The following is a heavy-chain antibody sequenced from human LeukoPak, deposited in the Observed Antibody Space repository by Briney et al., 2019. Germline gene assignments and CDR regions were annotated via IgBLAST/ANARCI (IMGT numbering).Heavy chain of an antibody. CDR3: ATSTVMNHYCFDY. CDR2: IYHSGST. D-gene: IGHD1-14*01. V-gene: IGHV4-4*02. CDR1: GGSISSSNW. Sequence: PSETLSLTCAVSGGSISSSNWWSWVRQPPGKGLEWIGEIYHSGSTNYNPSLKSRVTISVDKSKNQFSLKLTSVTAADTAVYYCATSTVMNHYCFDYWAQGTLVTVSS. J-gene: IGHJ4*02.